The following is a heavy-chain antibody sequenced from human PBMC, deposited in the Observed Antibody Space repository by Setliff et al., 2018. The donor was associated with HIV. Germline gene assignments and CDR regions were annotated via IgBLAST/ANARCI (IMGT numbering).Heavy chain of an antibody. CDR1: GYFISSSYY. V-gene: IGHV4-38-2*02. J-gene: IGHJ4*02. CDR3: ARASSDSSGWGYYFDY. Sequence: SETLSLTCTVSGYFISSSYYWGWIRQSPGKGLEWIGNFYHSGSTYYNPSLKSRVTISATSKNQFPLKLSSVTASDTAVYYCARASSDSSGWGYYFDYWGQGTLVTVSS. D-gene: IGHD3-22*01. CDR2: FYHSGST.